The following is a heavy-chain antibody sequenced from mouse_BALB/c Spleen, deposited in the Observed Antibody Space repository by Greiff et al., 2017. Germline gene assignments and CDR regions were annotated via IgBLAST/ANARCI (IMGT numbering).Heavy chain of an antibody. CDR1: GYTFTSYT. CDR2: INPSSGYT. J-gene: IGHJ4*01. V-gene: IGHV1-4*01. CDR3: ARSGGYDGMDY. Sequence: VQVVESGAELARPGASVKMSCKASGYTFTSYTMHWVKQRPGQGLEWIGYINPSSGYTNYNQKFKDKATLTADKSSSTAYMQLSSLTSEDSAVYYCARSGGYDGMDYWGQGTSVTVSS. D-gene: IGHD2-2*01.